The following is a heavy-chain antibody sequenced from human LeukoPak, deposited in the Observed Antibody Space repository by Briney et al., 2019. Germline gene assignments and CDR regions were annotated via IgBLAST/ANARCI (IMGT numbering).Heavy chain of an antibody. V-gene: IGHV3-7*03. CDR2: IKQDGSEK. J-gene: IGHJ4*02. D-gene: IGHD4-11*01. CDR1: GFTFSSYW. Sequence: GGSLRLSCTASGFTFSSYWMSWVRQAPGKGLEWVANIKQDGSEKYYVDSVKGRFTISRDNAKTSLYLQMNSLRAEDTALYYCARNIYSNSAFDYWGQGTLVTVSS. CDR3: ARNIYSNSAFDY.